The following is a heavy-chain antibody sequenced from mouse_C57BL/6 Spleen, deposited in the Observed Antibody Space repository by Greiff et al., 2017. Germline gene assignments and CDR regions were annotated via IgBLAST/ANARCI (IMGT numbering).Heavy chain of an antibody. CDR2: IDPNDGGT. CDR1: GYTFTSYW. Sequence: VQLQQPGAELVKPGASVKLSCKASGYTFTSYWMHWVKQRPGQGLEWIGRIDPNDGGTNSNQKFKGKATLTVDKPSSTAYMQLSSLTSEDAAVYYCARAYGYYGWYFDVWGTGTTVTVSS. D-gene: IGHD2-3*01. J-gene: IGHJ1*03. V-gene: IGHV1-62-3*01. CDR3: ARAYGYYGWYFDV.